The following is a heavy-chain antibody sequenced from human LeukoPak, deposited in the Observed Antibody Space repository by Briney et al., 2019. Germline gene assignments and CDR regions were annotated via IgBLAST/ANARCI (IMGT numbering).Heavy chain of an antibody. J-gene: IGHJ3*02. CDR1: GGSISSYY. CDR3: ARDDYDKDAFDI. V-gene: IGHV4-4*07. D-gene: IGHD3-22*01. CDR2: VYTSGST. Sequence: SETLSLTCTVSGGSISSYYWSWIRQPAGKGLEWIGRVYTSGSTNYNPSLKSRVTISVDKSKNQFSLKLSSVTAADTAVYYCARDDYDKDAFDIWGQGTMVTVSS.